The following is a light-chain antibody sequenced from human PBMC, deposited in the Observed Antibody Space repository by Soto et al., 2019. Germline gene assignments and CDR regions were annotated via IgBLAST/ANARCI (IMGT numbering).Light chain of an antibody. J-gene: IGKJ2*01. Sequence: GDSVTITCQASRDISVYLNWYQHKPGHPPKLLVFDASNLHTGVPSRFSGSGSGTHFTFTITNLQPEDVATYYCQQYDNFPPYTFGQGTKLDIK. CDR1: RDISVY. V-gene: IGKV1-33*01. CDR2: DAS. CDR3: QQYDNFPPYT.